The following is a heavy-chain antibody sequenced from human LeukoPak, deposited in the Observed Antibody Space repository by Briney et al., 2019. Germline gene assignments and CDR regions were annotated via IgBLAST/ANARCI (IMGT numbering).Heavy chain of an antibody. V-gene: IGHV3-11*06. CDR2: ISSSSSYT. D-gene: IGHD3-16*01. CDR1: GFTFSDYY. CDR3: ARDTWRLGELPPPDY. J-gene: IGHJ4*02. Sequence: GGSLRLSCAASGFTFSDYYMSWIRQAPGKGLEWVSYISSSSSYTNYADSVKGRFTISRDNAKNSLYLQMNSLRAEDTAVYYCARDTWRLGELPPPDYWGQGTLVTVSS.